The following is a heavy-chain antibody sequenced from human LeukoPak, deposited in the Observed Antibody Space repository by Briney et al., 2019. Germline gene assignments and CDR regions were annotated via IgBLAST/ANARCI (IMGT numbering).Heavy chain of an antibody. Sequence: ASVKVSCKASGYTFTGYYMHWVRQAPGEGLEWMGRINPKSGGTNYAQKFQGRVTMTRDTSISTAYMELSRLRSDDTAVYYCASLINYYDSSGYYYHYWGQGTLVTVSS. V-gene: IGHV1-2*06. D-gene: IGHD3-22*01. CDR2: INPKSGGT. CDR1: GYTFTGYY. J-gene: IGHJ4*02. CDR3: ASLINYYDSSGYYYHY.